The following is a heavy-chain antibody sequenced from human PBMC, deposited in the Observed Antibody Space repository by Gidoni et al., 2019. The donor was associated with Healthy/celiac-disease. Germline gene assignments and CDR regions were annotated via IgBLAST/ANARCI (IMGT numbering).Heavy chain of an antibody. CDR3: ARVYDILTGYYNLNWFDP. Sequence: QVQLQQWGAGLLKPSETLSLTCAVYGWSFSGYYWSWIRQPPGKGLEWIGEINHSGSTNYNPSLKSRVTISVDTSKNQFSLKLSSVTAADTAVYYCARVYDILTGYYNLNWFDPWGQGTLVTVSS. D-gene: IGHD3-9*01. J-gene: IGHJ5*02. CDR1: GWSFSGYY. CDR2: INHSGST. V-gene: IGHV4-34*01.